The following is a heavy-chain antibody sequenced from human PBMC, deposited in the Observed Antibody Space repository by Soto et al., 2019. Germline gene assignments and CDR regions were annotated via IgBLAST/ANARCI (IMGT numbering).Heavy chain of an antibody. CDR1: GDSVSSNSAA. D-gene: IGHD6-13*01. Sequence: QVQLQQSGPGLVKPSQTLSLTCAISGDSVSSNSAAWNWIRQSPSRGLEWLGRTYYRSKWYNDYAVSVKSRITINPDTSKNQFSLQLNSVTPEDTAVYYCARGWGYSSSWYPYYYYMDIWGKGTTVTVSS. J-gene: IGHJ6*03. CDR2: TYYRSKWYN. V-gene: IGHV6-1*01. CDR3: ARGWGYSSSWYPYYYYMDI.